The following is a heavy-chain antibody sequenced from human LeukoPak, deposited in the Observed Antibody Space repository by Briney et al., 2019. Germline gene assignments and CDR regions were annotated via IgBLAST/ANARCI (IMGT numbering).Heavy chain of an antibody. D-gene: IGHD2-8*01. CDR2: ISGSGGST. CDR1: GFTFSSYA. Sequence: GGSLRLSCAASGFTFSSYAMSWVRQAPGKGLEWVSAISGSGGSTYYADSVKGRFTISRDNSQNTLYLQMNSLRAEDTAVYYCAKDGQKDIVLMVYALNFDYWGQGTLVTVSS. J-gene: IGHJ4*02. V-gene: IGHV3-23*01. CDR3: AKDGQKDIVLMVYALNFDY.